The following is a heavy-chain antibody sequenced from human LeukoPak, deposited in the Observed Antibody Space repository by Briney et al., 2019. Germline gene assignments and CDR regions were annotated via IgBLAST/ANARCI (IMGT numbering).Heavy chain of an antibody. Sequence: GSLRLSCAASGFTFDDYGMTWVRQAPGKGLEWVSGINWNGGSTGYADSVKGRFTISRDNSKNTLYLQMNSLRAEDTAVHYCARRAGAYSHPYDYWGQGTLVTVSS. V-gene: IGHV3-20*04. D-gene: IGHD4/OR15-4a*01. CDR1: GFTFDDYG. CDR3: ARRAGAYSHPYDY. CDR2: INWNGGST. J-gene: IGHJ4*02.